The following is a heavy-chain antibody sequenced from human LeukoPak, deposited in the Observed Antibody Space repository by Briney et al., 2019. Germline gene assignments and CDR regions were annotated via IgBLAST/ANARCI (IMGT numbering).Heavy chain of an antibody. J-gene: IGHJ2*01. D-gene: IGHD4-17*01. CDR1: GFTFSSYS. CDR3: AREIGSDYGGRYFDL. V-gene: IGHV3-21*01. CDR2: ISSSSSYI. Sequence: GGSLRLSCAASGFTFSSYSMNWVRQAPGKGLEWVSSISSSSSYIYYADSVKGRLTISRDDAKNSLYLQMNSLRVEDTAVYYCAREIGSDYGGRYFDLWGRGTLVTVSS.